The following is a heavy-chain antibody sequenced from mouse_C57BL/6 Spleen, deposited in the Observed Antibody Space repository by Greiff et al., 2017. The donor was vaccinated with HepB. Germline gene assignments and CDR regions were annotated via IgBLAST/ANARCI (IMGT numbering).Heavy chain of an antibody. Sequence: VQLQQPGAELVKPGASVKMSCKASGYTFTSYWITWVKQRPGQGLEWIGDIYPGSGSTNYNEKFKSKATLTVDTSSSTAYMQLSSLTSEDSAVYYCAREVTTYYYAMDYWGQVTSVTVSS. V-gene: IGHV1-55*01. D-gene: IGHD2-2*01. CDR3: AREVTTYYYAMDY. CDR1: GYTFTSYW. J-gene: IGHJ4*01. CDR2: IYPGSGST.